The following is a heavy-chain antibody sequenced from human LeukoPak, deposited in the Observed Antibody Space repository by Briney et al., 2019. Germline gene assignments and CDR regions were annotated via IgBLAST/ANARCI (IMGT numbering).Heavy chain of an antibody. Sequence: GGSLRLSCAASGFTFSSYCMSWVRQTPGKGLEWVTNIKQNGSEKYYADSVKGRFTISRDNSKNPLYLQMNSLRAEDTAVYYCATALYIVTGNEDFDYWGQGTLVTVSS. CDR3: ATALYIVTGNEDFDY. J-gene: IGHJ4*02. CDR2: IKQNGSEK. V-gene: IGHV3-7*01. D-gene: IGHD5-12*01. CDR1: GFTFSSYC.